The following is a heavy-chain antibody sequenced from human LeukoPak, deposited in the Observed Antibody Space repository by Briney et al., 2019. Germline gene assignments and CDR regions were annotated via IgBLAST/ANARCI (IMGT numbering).Heavy chain of an antibody. CDR1: GGSFSGYY. CDR3: ARVSSPTGIAAAARTYYFDN. D-gene: IGHD6-13*01. Sequence: SGTLSLTCAVYGGSFSGYYWSWIRQPPGKGLEWIGGINHSENTNYNPSLKSRVTISVDTSKNQFSLKLSSVTAADTAVYYCARVSSPTGIAAAARTYYFDNWGQGTLVTVSS. V-gene: IGHV4-34*01. J-gene: IGHJ4*02. CDR2: INHSENT.